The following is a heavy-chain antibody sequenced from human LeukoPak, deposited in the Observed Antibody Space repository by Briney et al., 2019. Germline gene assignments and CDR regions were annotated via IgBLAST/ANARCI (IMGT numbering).Heavy chain of an antibody. CDR3: ARLANWAFDY. CDR2: IKQDGSEK. V-gene: IGHV3-7*01. Sequence: GGSLRLSCAASGFTFSNYWMSWVRQAPGKGLEWVANIKQDGSEKYYVDSVTGRFTISRDNAKNSLYLQMNSLRAEDTAVYYCARLANWAFDYWGQGTLVTVSS. J-gene: IGHJ4*02. CDR1: GFTFSNYW. D-gene: IGHD7-27*01.